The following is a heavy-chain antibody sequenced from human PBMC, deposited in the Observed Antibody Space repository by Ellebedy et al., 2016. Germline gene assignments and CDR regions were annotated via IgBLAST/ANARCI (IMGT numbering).Heavy chain of an antibody. CDR2: ISGSGDRT. CDR1: GFTFSSYG. J-gene: IGHJ4*02. V-gene: IGHV3-23*01. D-gene: IGHD6-6*01. CDR3: AKDYSSSPRFFDY. Sequence: GESLKISXAASGFTFSSYGMNWVRQAPGEGLEWVSAISGSGDRTHYADSVKGRFTISRDNSKNTVFLQMNSLRAEDTAIYYCAKDYSSSPRFFDYWGQGTLVTVSS.